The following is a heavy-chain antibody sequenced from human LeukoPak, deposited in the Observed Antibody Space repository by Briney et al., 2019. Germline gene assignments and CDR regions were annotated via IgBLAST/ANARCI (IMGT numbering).Heavy chain of an antibody. V-gene: IGHV1-69*16. Sequence: SVKVSCKASGGTFSSYTISWVRQAPGQGLEWMGGIIPILGTANYAQKFQGRVTITADESTSTAYMELSSLRSEDTAVYNCARDSRSGGYSYGTIYYYYYMDVWGKGTTVTVS. D-gene: IGHD5-18*01. J-gene: IGHJ6*03. CDR1: GGTFSSYT. CDR2: IIPILGTA. CDR3: ARDSRSGGYSYGTIYYYYYMDV.